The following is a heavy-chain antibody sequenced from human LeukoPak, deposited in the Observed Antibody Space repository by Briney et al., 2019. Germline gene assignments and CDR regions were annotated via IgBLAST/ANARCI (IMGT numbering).Heavy chain of an antibody. CDR3: TRQSGTVTPIDY. CDR1: SGSLSGYS. CDR2: VSHSGIT. V-gene: IGHV4-34*01. Sequence: SETLSLTCAVSSGSLSGYSWGWLRQPPGKGLEWVGEVSHSGITNYNASLKSRVTISLKKSEIQFSLMLSSVTAADTAVYYCTRQSGTVTPIDYWSQGTLVTVSS. D-gene: IGHD4-17*01. J-gene: IGHJ4*02.